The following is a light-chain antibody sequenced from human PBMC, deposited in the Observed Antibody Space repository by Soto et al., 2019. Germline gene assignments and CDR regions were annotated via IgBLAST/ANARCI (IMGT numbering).Light chain of an antibody. Sequence: QSALPQPASVSGSPGQSITISCTGSVSDVGNFGPVSWYQQHPGQVPKLIIYEGNRRPSGVSSRFSGSKSGNTASLTISGLQAEDEADYYCCSYVGARTYVFGTGTKGTVL. CDR1: VSDVGNFGP. CDR2: EGN. V-gene: IGLV2-23*01. J-gene: IGLJ1*01. CDR3: CSYVGARTYV.